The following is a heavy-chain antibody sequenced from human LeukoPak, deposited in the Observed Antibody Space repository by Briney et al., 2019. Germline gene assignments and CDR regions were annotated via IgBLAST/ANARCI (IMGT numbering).Heavy chain of an antibody. CDR3: ARRGGLWLPPDFDS. J-gene: IGHJ5*01. CDR1: GFDFSKYG. D-gene: IGHD5-24*01. V-gene: IGHV3-33*03. Sequence: QAGGSLRLSCETSGFDFSKYGMHWVRQAPGKGPEWVAVLWHDGSVEMYADSVKGRFAVSRDNSNNTLYLQMNRLRAEDTAVYYCARRGGLWLPPDFDSWGPGTLVTVSS. CDR2: LWHDGSVE.